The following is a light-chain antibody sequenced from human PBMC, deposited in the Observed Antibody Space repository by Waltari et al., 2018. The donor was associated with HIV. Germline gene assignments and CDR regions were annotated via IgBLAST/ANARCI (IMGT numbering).Light chain of an antibody. CDR2: FAS. V-gene: IGKV2-28*01. Sequence: DIVMTQSPLSLPVTPGESASISCRSSQSLHDNNGDKSFEWYVQKPGQSPQLLVYFASNRASGVPEKFSGSGLGTDFTLKISRVEAEDVGVYYCMQALQNPLTFGGGTKVEI. CDR3: MQALQNPLT. J-gene: IGKJ4*01. CDR1: QSLHDNNGDKS.